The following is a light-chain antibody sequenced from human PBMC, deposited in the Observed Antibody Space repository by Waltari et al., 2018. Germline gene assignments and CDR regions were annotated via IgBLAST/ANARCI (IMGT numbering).Light chain of an antibody. Sequence: ETVLTQSPATLSVSPGERVTLSCRASRSVESYLAWYHQRLGQSPRLLIFGASTRAPDIPARFSGSGSGTDFTLIISDLQSEDSGLYFCQQYGTWPPDTFGQGTKLEI. CDR2: GAS. J-gene: IGKJ2*01. V-gene: IGKV3-15*01. CDR3: QQYGTWPPDT. CDR1: RSVESY.